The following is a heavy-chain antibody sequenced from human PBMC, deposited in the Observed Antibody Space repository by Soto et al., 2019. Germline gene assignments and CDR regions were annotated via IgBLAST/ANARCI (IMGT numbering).Heavy chain of an antibody. CDR2: ISGSGGST. Sequence: GGSLRLSCAVSGFTFSSYAMSWVRQAPGKGLEWVSSISGSGGSTYNADSVKGRFTISRDNSKNTLYLQMNSLRAEDTAVYYCAKGRSAGAYYYGSGRHWGQGTLVTVSS. J-gene: IGHJ4*02. CDR1: GFTFSSYA. CDR3: AKGRSAGAYYYGSGRH. D-gene: IGHD3-10*01. V-gene: IGHV3-23*01.